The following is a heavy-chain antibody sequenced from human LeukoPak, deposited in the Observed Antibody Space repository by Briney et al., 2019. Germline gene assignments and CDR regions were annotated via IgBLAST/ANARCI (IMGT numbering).Heavy chain of an antibody. CDR3: AREHTLWFGDAFDI. CDR2: INPNSGGT. V-gene: IGHV1-2*02. Sequence: ASVKVSCKASGYTFTGYYMHWVRQAPGQGLEWMGWINPNSGGTNYAQKFQGRVTMTRDTSISTAYMELSRLRSDDTAVYYCAREHTLWFGDAFDIWGQGTMVTVSS. D-gene: IGHD3-10*01. J-gene: IGHJ3*02. CDR1: GYTFTGYY.